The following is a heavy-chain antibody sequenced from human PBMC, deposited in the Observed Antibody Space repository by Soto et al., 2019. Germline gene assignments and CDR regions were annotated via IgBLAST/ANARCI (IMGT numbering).Heavy chain of an antibody. D-gene: IGHD3-10*01. CDR3: ASVGDGIEVPGRIKNFEH. CDR1: GGSISTYF. V-gene: IGHV4-59*01. J-gene: IGHJ4*02. CDR2: INYSGNI. Sequence: SETLSLTCTVSGGSISTYFCSWIRQPPWKGPEWLGYINYSGNINYNPSLKNRATMSIDTSKKEFSLKMRSVTATDTAVYYCASVGDGIEVPGRIKNFEHCGRVTRLAVCS.